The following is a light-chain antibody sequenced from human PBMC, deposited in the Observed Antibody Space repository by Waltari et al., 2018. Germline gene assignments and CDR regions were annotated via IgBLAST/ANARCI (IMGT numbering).Light chain of an antibody. Sequence: SSELTQDPAVSVALGQTVTITCQGDSLRTYAADWYQQRPGQAPILVLFSTDDRPSGIPDLFSGSSSRDTASLTITDTQAEDEAAYYCSSRDPTINAVVFGGGTKLTVL. CDR1: SLRTYA. CDR3: SSRDPTINAVV. J-gene: IGLJ2*01. V-gene: IGLV3-19*01. CDR2: STD.